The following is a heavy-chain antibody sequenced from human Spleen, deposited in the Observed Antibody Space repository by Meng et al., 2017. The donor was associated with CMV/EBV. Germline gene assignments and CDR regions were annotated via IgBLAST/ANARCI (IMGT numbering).Heavy chain of an antibody. CDR1: GYTFTSYD. V-gene: IGHV1-8*01. D-gene: IGHD2-2*01. CDR3: ARGGHCIGTSCYWGGWFGP. Sequence: ASVKVSCKASGYTFTSYDINWVRQAAGQGLEWMGWMNPNSGNTGSAQRFQDRITMTRDTSISPAYMELSSLTSEDTAVYYCARGGHCIGTSCYWGGWFGPWGQGTLVTVSS. CDR2: MNPNSGNT. J-gene: IGHJ5*02.